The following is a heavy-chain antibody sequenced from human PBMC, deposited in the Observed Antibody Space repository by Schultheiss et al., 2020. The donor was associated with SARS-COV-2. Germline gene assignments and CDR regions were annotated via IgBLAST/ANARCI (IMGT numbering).Heavy chain of an antibody. V-gene: IGHV3-9*01. CDR3: ARDMHHTSSWYRVIDP. J-gene: IGHJ5*02. CDR2: ISWNSGSI. Sequence: GGSLRLSCTASGFTFGDYAMSWFRQAPGKGLEWVSGISWNSGSIGYADSVKGRFTISRDNAKNSLYLQMNSLRAEDTAVYYCARDMHHTSSWYRVIDPWGPGTLVTVSS. D-gene: IGHD6-13*01. CDR1: GFTFGDYA.